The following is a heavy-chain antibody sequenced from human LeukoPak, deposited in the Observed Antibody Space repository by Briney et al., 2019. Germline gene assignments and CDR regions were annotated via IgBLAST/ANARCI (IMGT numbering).Heavy chain of an antibody. CDR2: IYHSGST. V-gene: IGHV4-30-2*01. CDR1: GGSICSGGYF. CDR3: VRGYCSGGSCALNWFDP. Sequence: SQTLSLTRAVSGGSICSGGYFGSSTRQPPGRGLEWIVYIYHSGSTYYNPSLKSRVTISVDRSKNQFSLKLSSVTAADTAVYYCVRGYCSGGSCALNWFDPWGQGTLVTVSS. J-gene: IGHJ5*02. D-gene: IGHD2-15*01.